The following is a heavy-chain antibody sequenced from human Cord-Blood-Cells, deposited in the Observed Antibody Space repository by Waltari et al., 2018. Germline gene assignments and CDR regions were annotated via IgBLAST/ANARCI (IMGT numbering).Heavy chain of an antibody. CDR1: GGSISSGGYY. J-gene: IGHJ4*02. D-gene: IGHD3-9*01. CDR3: ARVYDILTGYYPYYFDY. V-gene: IGHV4-31*03. Sequence: QVQLQESGPGLVKPSQTLSLTCTVSGGSISSGGYYWSWIRQHPGKGLEWIGYIYYSGSTYYNPSLKSRVTISVDTSKNQFSLKLSSVTAADTAVYYCARVYDILTGYYPYYFDYWGQGTLVTVSS. CDR2: IYYSGST.